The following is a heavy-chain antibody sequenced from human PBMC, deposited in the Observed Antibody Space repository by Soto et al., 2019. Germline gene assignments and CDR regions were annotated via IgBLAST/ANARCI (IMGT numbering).Heavy chain of an antibody. CDR1: GYTFTGYY. J-gene: IGHJ6*02. D-gene: IGHD3-10*01. Sequence: GASVKVSCKASGYTFTGYYMHWVRQAPGQGLEWMGWINPNSGGTNYAQKFQGWVTMTRDTSISTAYMELSRLRSDDTAVYYCARAGITVRGVNHYYYYYGMDVWGQGTTVTVSS. V-gene: IGHV1-2*04. CDR2: INPNSGGT. CDR3: ARAGITVRGVNHYYYYYGMDV.